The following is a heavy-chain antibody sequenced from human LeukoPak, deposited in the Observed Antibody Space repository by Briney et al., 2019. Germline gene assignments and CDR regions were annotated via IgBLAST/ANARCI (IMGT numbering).Heavy chain of an antibody. CDR1: GYTFTSYA. CDR3: AREQQGKYYDINNSIEYYFDY. J-gene: IGHJ4*02. V-gene: IGHV7-4-1*02. CDR2: INTNTGNP. D-gene: IGHD3-22*01. Sequence: GASVKVSCKASGYTFTSYAMNWVRQAPGQGLEWMGWINTNTGNPTYAQGFTGRFVFSLDTSVSTAYLQISSLKAEDTAVYYCAREQQGKYYDINNSIEYYFDYWGQGTPVTVSS.